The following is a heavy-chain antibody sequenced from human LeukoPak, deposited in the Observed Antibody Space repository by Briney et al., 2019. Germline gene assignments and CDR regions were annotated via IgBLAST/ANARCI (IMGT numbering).Heavy chain of an antibody. CDR3: ARVKKRLLAVAGPFDY. CDR1: GYSISSGFY. CDR2: IYSSGST. D-gene: IGHD6-19*01. Sequence: NPSETLSLACTVSGYSISSGFYWGWIRQPPGKGLEWIGSIYSSGSTYYNPSLKSRVTISVDTSKNQFSLKLSSVTAADTAVYYCARVKKRLLAVAGPFDYWGQGTLVTVSS. J-gene: IGHJ4*02. V-gene: IGHV4-38-2*02.